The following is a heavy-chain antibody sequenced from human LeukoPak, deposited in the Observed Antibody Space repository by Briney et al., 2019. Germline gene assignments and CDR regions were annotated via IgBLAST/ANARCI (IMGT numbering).Heavy chain of an antibody. J-gene: IGHJ5*02. Sequence: GGSLRLSCAASGFTFSSYSMNWVRQAPGKGLEWVSSISSSSSYIYYADSVKGRFTISRDNAKNSLYLQMNSLRAEDTAVYYCARAGWAFPRHNWFDPWGQGTLVTVSS. CDR2: ISSSSSYI. CDR1: GFTFSSYS. CDR3: ARAGWAFPRHNWFDP. D-gene: IGHD1-26*01. V-gene: IGHV3-21*01.